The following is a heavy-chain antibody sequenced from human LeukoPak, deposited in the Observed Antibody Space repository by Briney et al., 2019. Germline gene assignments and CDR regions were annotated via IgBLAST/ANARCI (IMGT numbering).Heavy chain of an antibody. CDR1: GGSFSGYY. D-gene: IGHD2-15*01. V-gene: IGHV4-34*01. Sequence: SETLSLTCAVYGGSFSGYYWSWIRQPPGKGLEWIGEINHSGSTNYNPSLKSRVTISVDTSKNQFSLKLSSVTAADTAVYYCARSDPVDCSGGSCYEGYWGQGTLVTVSS. J-gene: IGHJ4*02. CDR2: INHSGST. CDR3: ARSDPVDCSGGSCYEGY.